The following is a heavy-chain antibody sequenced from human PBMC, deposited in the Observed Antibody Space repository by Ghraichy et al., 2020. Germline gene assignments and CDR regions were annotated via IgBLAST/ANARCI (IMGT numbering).Heavy chain of an antibody. J-gene: IGHJ6*02. CDR3: ARASRVVRFYYYDGMDV. Sequence: GGSLRLSCVGSGFTLSSYNMHWVRQSPGKGLEWISYITSSSRSIFYADSVKGRFTISRDNAKNSVSLHMTSLRDEDTAIYYCARASRVVRFYYYDGMDVWGQGTTVTVSS. D-gene: IGHD3-22*01. CDR1: GFTLSSYN. V-gene: IGHV3-48*02. CDR2: ITSSSRSI.